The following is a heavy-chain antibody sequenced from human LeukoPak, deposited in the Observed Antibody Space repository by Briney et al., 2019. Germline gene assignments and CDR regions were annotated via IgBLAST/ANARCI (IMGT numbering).Heavy chain of an antibody. CDR1: GGSFSGYY. Sequence: PSETLSLTCAVYGGSFSGYYWSWIRQPPGKGLEWIGEINHSGSTNYNPSLKSRVTISVGTSKNQFSLKLSSVTAADTAVYYCARGLSGNSSKAYWGQGTLVTVSS. D-gene: IGHD4-23*01. CDR3: ARGLSGNSSKAY. J-gene: IGHJ4*02. CDR2: INHSGST. V-gene: IGHV4-34*01.